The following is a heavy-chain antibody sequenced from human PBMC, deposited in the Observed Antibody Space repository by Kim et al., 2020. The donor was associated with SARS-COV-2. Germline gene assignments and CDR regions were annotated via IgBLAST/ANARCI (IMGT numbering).Heavy chain of an antibody. Sequence: YTGTAKGRFTISRDNAKNSLLLQMNSLGDEDAAVYNCARDAATWSRPCDYWGQGTLVTVSS. CDR3: ARDAATWSRPCDY. D-gene: IGHD2-15*01. J-gene: IGHJ4*02. V-gene: IGHV3-11*05.